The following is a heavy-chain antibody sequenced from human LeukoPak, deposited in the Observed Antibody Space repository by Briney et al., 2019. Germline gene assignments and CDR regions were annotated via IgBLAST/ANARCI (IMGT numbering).Heavy chain of an antibody. Sequence: SGGSLRLSCAASGFTFSSYSMNWVRQAPGKGLEWVSSISSNSSYIYYADSVKGRFTISRDNAENSLYLQMNSLRAEDTAVYYCARMVGAGHWGQGTLVTVSS. J-gene: IGHJ4*02. CDR2: ISSNSSYI. CDR1: GFTFSSYS. D-gene: IGHD2-8*01. CDR3: ARMVGAGH. V-gene: IGHV3-21*01.